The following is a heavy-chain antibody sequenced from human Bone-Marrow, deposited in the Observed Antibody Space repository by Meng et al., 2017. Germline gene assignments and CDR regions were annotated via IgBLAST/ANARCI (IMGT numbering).Heavy chain of an antibody. CDR3: SGHVDY. CDR1: GFTFSNAW. Sequence: EVRLVGSGGGFVKPGGSLRLSCAASGFTFSNAWMTWVRKAPGKGLEWIGRMKSNVDGGTVDYAAAVKGRFFISRDDSENTFYLQMNSLKTEDTAVYYCSGHVDYWGHGTLVTVSS. CDR2: MKSNVDGGTV. J-gene: IGHJ4*01. V-gene: IGHV3-15*01.